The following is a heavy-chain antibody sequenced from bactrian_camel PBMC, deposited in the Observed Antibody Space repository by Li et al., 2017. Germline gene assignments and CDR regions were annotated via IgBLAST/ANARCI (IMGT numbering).Heavy chain of an antibody. CDR1: GYTLPMN. D-gene: IGHD3*01. CDR2: LWIGGATT. Sequence: VQLVESGGDSVQAGESLRLSCVASGYTLPMNMGWFRQRPGKDREGLAVLWIGGATTTYADSVKGRFTISRDNAKDTLYLQMNSLKIEDTAVYYCALGSSRQATMTARGKGTQVTVS. J-gene: IGHJ4*01. V-gene: IGHV3S40*01.